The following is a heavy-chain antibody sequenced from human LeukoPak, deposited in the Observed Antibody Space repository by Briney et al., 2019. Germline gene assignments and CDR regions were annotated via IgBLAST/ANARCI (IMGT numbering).Heavy chain of an antibody. D-gene: IGHD3-3*01. CDR1: GGSFSGYY. Sequence: SETLSLTCAVYGGSFSGYYWSWIRQPPGKGLEWIGEINHSGSTNYNPSLKSRVTIPVDTSKNQFSLKLSSVTAADTAVYYCARSPSGYYVRYYYYGMDVWGQGTTVTASS. CDR2: INHSGST. CDR3: ARSPSGYYVRYYYYGMDV. J-gene: IGHJ6*02. V-gene: IGHV4-34*01.